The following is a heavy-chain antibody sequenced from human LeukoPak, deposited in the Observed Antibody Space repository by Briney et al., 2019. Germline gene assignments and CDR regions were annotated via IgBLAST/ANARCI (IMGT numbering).Heavy chain of an antibody. CDR2: ISWNSGSI. V-gene: IGHV3-9*01. CDR3: AKDIAAVAGLYNWFDP. Sequence: GRSLRLSCAASGFTFDDYAMHWVRQAPGKGLEWVSGISWNSGSIVYADSVKGRFTISRDNAKNSLYLQMNSLRAEDTALYYCAKDIAAVAGLYNWFDPWGQGTLVTVSS. D-gene: IGHD6-19*01. CDR1: GFTFDDYA. J-gene: IGHJ5*02.